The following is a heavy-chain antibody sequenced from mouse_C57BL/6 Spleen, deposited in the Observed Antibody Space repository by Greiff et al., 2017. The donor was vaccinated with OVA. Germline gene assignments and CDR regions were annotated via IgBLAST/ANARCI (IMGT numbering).Heavy chain of an antibody. D-gene: IGHD3-1*01. CDR3: ARRGYDWYFDV. CDR2: INYDGSST. CDR1: GFTFSDYY. J-gene: IGHJ1*03. Sequence: EVQVVESEGGLVQPGSSMKLSCTASGFTFSDYYMAWVRQVPEKGLEWVANINYDGSSTYYLDSLKSRFIISRDNAKNILYLQMSSLKSEDTATYYCARRGYDWYFDVWGTGTTVTVSS. V-gene: IGHV5-16*02.